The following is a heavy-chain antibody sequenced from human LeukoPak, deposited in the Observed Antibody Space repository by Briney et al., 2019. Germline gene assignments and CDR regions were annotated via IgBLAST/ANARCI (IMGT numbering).Heavy chain of an antibody. Sequence: AGGSLRLSCAASGFTFSSYSMNWVRQAPGKGLEWVSSISSSSSYIYYADSVKGRFTISRDNAKNSVYLQMNSLRAEDTAVYYCASDILTGFDAFDIWGQGTMVTVSS. V-gene: IGHV3-21*01. CDR1: GFTFSSYS. CDR2: ISSSSSYI. CDR3: ASDILTGFDAFDI. D-gene: IGHD3-9*01. J-gene: IGHJ3*02.